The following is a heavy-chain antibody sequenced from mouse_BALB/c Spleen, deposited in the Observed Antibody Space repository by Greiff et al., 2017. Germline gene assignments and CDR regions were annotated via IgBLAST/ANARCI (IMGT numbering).Heavy chain of an antibody. CDR2: ISTYYGNT. J-gene: IGHJ4*01. CDR1: GYTFTDYA. D-gene: IGHD1-1*01. CDR3: ARGSSDAMDY. Sequence: QVQLQQSGPELVRPGVSVKISCKGSGYTFTDYAMHWVKQSHAKSLEWIGVISTYYGNTNYNQKFKGKATMTVDKSSSTAYMELARLTSEDSAIYYCARGSSDAMDYWGQGTSVTVSS. V-gene: IGHV1-67*01.